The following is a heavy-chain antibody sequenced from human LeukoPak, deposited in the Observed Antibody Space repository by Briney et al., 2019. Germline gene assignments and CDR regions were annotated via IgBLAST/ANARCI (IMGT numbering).Heavy chain of an antibody. Sequence: PSDTLSLTCSVSGGSISSLYWSWIRQPRGDGLEWLGYIYYTGSTNYSPSLKSRVNMFVDMSKTQFSLRLSSVTAADTAVYYCARHRAYSSSSPFDYWGQGTLVTVSS. CDR3: ARHRAYSSSSPFDY. V-gene: IGHV4-59*08. J-gene: IGHJ4*02. CDR1: GGSISSLY. D-gene: IGHD6-6*01. CDR2: IYYTGST.